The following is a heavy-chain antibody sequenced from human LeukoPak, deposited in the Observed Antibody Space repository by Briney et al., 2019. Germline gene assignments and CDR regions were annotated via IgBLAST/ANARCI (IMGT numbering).Heavy chain of an antibody. CDR3: ARSYRYNWFDP. CDR2: ISTSGST. V-gene: IGHV4-4*07. J-gene: IGHJ5*02. CDR1: GGSISSYF. Sequence: SETLSLTCTVSGGSISSYFWTWIRQPAGKGLEWIGRISTSGSTNYNPSLKSRVTMSVDTSKNQFSLKLSSVTAADTAVYYCARSYRYNWFDPWGQGTLVTVSS. D-gene: IGHD4-11*01.